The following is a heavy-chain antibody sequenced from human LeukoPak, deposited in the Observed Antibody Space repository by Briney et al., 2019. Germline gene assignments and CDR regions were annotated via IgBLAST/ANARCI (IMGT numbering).Heavy chain of an antibody. CDR2: IYHSGST. Sequence: SQTLSLTCTVSGGSISSGGYYWSWIRQPPGKGLEWIGYIYHSGSTYYNPSLKSRVTISVDRSKNQFSLKLSSVTAADTAVYYCARERSGDESSYFDYWGQGTLVTVSS. CDR3: ARERSGDESSYFDY. J-gene: IGHJ4*02. V-gene: IGHV4-30-2*01. CDR1: GGSISSGGYY. D-gene: IGHD3-10*01.